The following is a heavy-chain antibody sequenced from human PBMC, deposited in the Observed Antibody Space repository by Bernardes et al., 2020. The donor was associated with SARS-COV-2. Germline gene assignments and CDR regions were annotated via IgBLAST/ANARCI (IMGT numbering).Heavy chain of an antibody. CDR2: ISGSGGST. V-gene: IGHV3-23*01. Sequence: GGSLRLSCAASGFTFSTYAMSWVRQDAQKGLEWVSAISGSGGSTYYADSGKGRFTISRDNSKNTLYLQMNSLRAEDTAVYYCAKEKLSNGFFDYWGQGTLVTVSS. D-gene: IGHD3-22*01. J-gene: IGHJ4*02. CDR3: AKEKLSNGFFDY. CDR1: GFTFSTYA.